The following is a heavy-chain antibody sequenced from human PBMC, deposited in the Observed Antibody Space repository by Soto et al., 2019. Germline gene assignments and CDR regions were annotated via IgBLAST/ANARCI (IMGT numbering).Heavy chain of an antibody. CDR1: GGSISSSSYY. Sequence: SETLSLTCTVSGGSISSSSYYWGWIRQPPGKGLEWIGSIYYSGSTYYNPSLKSRVTISVDTSKNQFSLKLSSVTAADTAVYYCANAGYSSGYYYYYYMDVWGKGTTVTAP. CDR2: IYYSGST. J-gene: IGHJ6*03. D-gene: IGHD6-19*01. V-gene: IGHV4-39*01. CDR3: ANAGYSSGYYYYYYMDV.